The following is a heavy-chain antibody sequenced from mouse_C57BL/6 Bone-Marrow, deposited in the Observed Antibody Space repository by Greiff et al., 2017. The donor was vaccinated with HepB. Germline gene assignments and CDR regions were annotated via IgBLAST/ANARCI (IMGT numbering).Heavy chain of an antibody. Sequence: DVMLVESGGGLVQPGESLKLSCESNEYEFPSHDMSWVRKTPEKRLELVAAINSDGGSTYYPNTMERRFILSRDNTKKTLYLQMSSLRTEDTALYYTAREMVTIRVDYWDQGTTLTVSS. V-gene: IGHV5-2*01. D-gene: IGHD2-2*01. CDR1: EYEFPSHD. CDR3: AREMVTIRVDY. CDR2: INSDGGST. J-gene: IGHJ2*01.